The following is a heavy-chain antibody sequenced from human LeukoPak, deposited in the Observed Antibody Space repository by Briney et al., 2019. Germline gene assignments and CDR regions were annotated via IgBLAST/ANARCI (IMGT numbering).Heavy chain of an antibody. J-gene: IGHJ6*02. CDR2: IIPIFGTA. Sequence: SVKVSCKASGGTFSSYAISWVRQAPGQGLEWMGGIIPIFGTANYAQKFQGRVTITADESTSTAYMELSSLRSEDTAVYYCARDLRREDTAMVNRPYYYYGMDVWGQGTTVTVSS. D-gene: IGHD5-18*01. CDR1: GGTFSSYA. CDR3: ARDLRREDTAMVNRPYYYYGMDV. V-gene: IGHV1-69*13.